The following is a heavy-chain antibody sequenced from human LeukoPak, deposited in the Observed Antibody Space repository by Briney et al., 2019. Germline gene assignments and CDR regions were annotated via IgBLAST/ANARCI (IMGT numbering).Heavy chain of an antibody. Sequence: PSQTLSLTCTVSGGSISSGGYYWSWIRQPPGKGLEWIGYIYHSGSTYYSPSLKSRVTISVDRSKNQFSLKLSSVTAADTAVYYCARDALNYDAWGREFDPWGQGTLVTVSS. V-gene: IGHV4-30-2*01. CDR3: ARDALNYDAWGREFDP. CDR1: GGSISSGGYY. CDR2: IYHSGST. J-gene: IGHJ5*02. D-gene: IGHD3-16*01.